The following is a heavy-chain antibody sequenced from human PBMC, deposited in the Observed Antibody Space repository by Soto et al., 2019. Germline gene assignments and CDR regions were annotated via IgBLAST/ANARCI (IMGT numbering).Heavy chain of an antibody. D-gene: IGHD6-19*01. CDR2: ISESGDSM. J-gene: IGHJ6*01. Sequence: PRGALLLSCAASPIRFSIYEMNWVRLAPGKGLDWISYISESGDSMYYADAVKGRFAISRDNAKNSLYLQMNSLRVEDTAVYYCARDQEVHDSRGHKIRAMDVWGQGTTVTVSS. V-gene: IGHV3-48*03. CDR1: PIRFSIYE. CDR3: ARDQEVHDSRGHKIRAMDV.